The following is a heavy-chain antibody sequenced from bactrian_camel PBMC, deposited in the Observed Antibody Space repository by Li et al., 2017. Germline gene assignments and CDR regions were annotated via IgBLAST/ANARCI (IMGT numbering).Heavy chain of an antibody. Sequence: QVQLVESGGGSVQAGESLRLSCVYTGSDVCMGWFRQAPGKEREGEREAVAIIHHDGSATYTGSVKGRFTISRDNAKNTVYLQMTSLKPDDTAVYYCVRSSYWGWAATDWGQGTQVTVS. D-gene: IGHD5*01. CDR2: IHHDGSA. J-gene: IGHJ4*01. CDR1: GSDVC. CDR3: VRSSYWGWAATD. V-gene: IGHV3S53*01.